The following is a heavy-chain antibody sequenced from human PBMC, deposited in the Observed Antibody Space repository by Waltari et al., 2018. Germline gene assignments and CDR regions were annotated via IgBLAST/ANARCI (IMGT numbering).Heavy chain of an antibody. CDR2: IETDESRT. J-gene: IGHJ6*02. CDR1: GFTFSNYW. Sequence: EVQLVASGGGLVQPGGSLRPPCSSSGFTFSNYWMHWVRQVPGKGLVWVAHIETDESRTTYGDSVKGRFTISRDNAKNTVYLQMTSLRAEDTGLYFCVRDDPGLGLDVWGQGTTVTVSS. CDR3: VRDDPGLGLDV. D-gene: IGHD7-27*01. V-gene: IGHV3-74*01.